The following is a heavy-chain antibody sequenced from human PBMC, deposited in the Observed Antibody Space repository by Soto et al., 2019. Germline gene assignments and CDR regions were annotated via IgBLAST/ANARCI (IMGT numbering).Heavy chain of an antibody. CDR1: GYTFTSYG. CDR3: ASLIEDYDVGSGYPEYYGMDV. J-gene: IGHJ6*04. CDR2: ISAYNGNT. Sequence: ASVKVSCKASGYTFTSYGISWVRQAPGQGLEWMGWISAYNGNTNYAQKLQGRVTMTTDTSTSTAYMELRSLRSDDTAVYYCASLIEDYDVGSGYPEYYGMDVWGKGTTVTVSS. V-gene: IGHV1-18*04. D-gene: IGHD3-3*01.